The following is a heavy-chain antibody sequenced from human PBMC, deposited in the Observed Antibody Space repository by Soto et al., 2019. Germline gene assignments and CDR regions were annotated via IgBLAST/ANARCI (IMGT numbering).Heavy chain of an antibody. CDR2: IDTSGTT. J-gene: IGHJ6*02. CDR1: GGSISIYY. V-gene: IGHV4-4*07. Sequence: SETLSLTGTVSGGSISIYYCSWIRHSAGKGLEWIGRIDTSGTTNYNPSLKSRVTMSVDAAKNQFSLKLSSVTAADTAVYYCARGPRGYVYYHGMDVWGQGTTVTVSS. D-gene: IGHD3-16*01. CDR3: ARGPRGYVYYHGMDV.